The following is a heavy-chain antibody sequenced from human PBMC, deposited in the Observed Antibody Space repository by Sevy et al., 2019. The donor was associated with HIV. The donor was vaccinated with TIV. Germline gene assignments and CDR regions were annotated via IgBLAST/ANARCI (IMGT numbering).Heavy chain of an antibody. J-gene: IGHJ4*02. V-gene: IGHV3-23*01. Sequence: GGSLRLSCAASGFTFSSYAMSWVRQAPGKGLEWVSVFSGSGGSTYYADSVKGRFTISRDNSKNTLYLQMNSLRAEDTAVYYCATELGTYYYDSSGYYSDYWGQGTLVTVSS. D-gene: IGHD3-22*01. CDR2: FSGSGGST. CDR3: ATELGTYYYDSSGYYSDY. CDR1: GFTFSSYA.